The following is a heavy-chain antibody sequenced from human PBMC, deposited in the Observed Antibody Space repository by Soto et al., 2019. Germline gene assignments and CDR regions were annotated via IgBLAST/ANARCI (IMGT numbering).Heavy chain of an antibody. CDR2: IYSGGST. V-gene: IGHV3-66*01. J-gene: IGHJ6*03. CDR3: ARDSGDIVVVPAAIPNYYYYYMDV. CDR1: GFTVSSNY. Sequence: GGSLRLSCAASGFTVSSNYMSWVRQAPGKGLEWVSVIYSGGSTYYADSVKGRFTISRDNSKNRLYLQMNSLRAEDTAVYYCARDSGDIVVVPAAIPNYYYYYMDVWGKGTTVTVSS. D-gene: IGHD2-2*01.